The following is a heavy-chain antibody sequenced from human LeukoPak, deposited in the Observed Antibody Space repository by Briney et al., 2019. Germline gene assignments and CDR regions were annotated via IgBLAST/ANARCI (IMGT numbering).Heavy chain of an antibody. CDR2: ISSSGSTI. J-gene: IGHJ6*03. D-gene: IGHD6-13*01. V-gene: IGHV3-11*01. Sequence: GGSLRLSCAASGFTFSDYYMSWIRQAPGKGLEWVSYISSSGSTIYYADSVKGRFTISRDNAKNSLYLQMNSLRAEDTAVYYCAKTYSSSRAHYYYYYYMDVWGKGTTVTISS. CDR3: AKTYSSSRAHYYYYYYMDV. CDR1: GFTFSDYY.